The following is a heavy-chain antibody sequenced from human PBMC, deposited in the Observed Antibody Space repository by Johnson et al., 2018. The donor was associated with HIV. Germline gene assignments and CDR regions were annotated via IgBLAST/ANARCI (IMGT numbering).Heavy chain of an antibody. CDR1: GFTFTSYT. D-gene: IGHD3-22*01. J-gene: IGHJ3*02. CDR2: ISGSGASR. Sequence: VQLVESGGGLVQPGGSLRLSCAASGFTFTSYTVSWVRQAPGKGLEWVSAISGSGASRYFADSVKGRFTISSDNSKNTLYLQMNSLKTEDTAVYYCTTGSSGSNAFDIWGQGTMVTVSS. CDR3: TTGSSGSNAFDI. V-gene: IGHV3-23*04.